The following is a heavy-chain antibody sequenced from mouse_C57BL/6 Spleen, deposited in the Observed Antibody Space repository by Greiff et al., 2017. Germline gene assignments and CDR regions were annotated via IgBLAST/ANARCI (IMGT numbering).Heavy chain of an antibody. CDR3: ARRDYYGSDWYFDV. J-gene: IGHJ1*03. Sequence: VQLQQSGAELVKPGASVKLSCKASGYTFTSYWMQWVKQRPGQGLEWIGEIDPSDSYTNYNQKFKGKATLTVDTSSSTAYMQLSSLTSEDSAVYYCARRDYYGSDWYFDVWGTGTTVTVSS. CDR1: GYTFTSYW. D-gene: IGHD1-1*01. V-gene: IGHV1-50*01. CDR2: IDPSDSYT.